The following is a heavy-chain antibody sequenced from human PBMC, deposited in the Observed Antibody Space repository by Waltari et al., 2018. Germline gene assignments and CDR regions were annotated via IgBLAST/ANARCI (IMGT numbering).Heavy chain of an antibody. CDR2: INQNGVG. V-gene: IGHV4-34*01. J-gene: IGHJ3*01. Sequence: QVQLQQWGAGLLKPSETLSLTCAVYGGSFSGHYWSWIRQSPDKGLQWIGEINQNGVGNYKPSLKNRFTMAVDTSRSQCSLGLTSVTASDTAGYFCARAARGGARLGGLGRPPRGLDFWGQGTVVTVSS. D-gene: IGHD2-15*01. CDR1: GGSFSGHY. CDR3: ARAARGGARLGGLGRPPRGLDF.